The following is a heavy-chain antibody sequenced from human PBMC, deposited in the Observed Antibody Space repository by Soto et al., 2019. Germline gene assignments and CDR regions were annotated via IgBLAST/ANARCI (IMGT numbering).Heavy chain of an antibody. Sequence: GGSLRLSCAASGFTFSRYSMSWVRQAPGKGLEWVSVITYNKNTRYYTDSVKGRFTISRDNSKDTLYLQVNSLRAEDTAVYYCARAMDTAMASKDNWFDPWGQGTLVTVS. CDR1: GFTFSRYS. D-gene: IGHD5-18*01. CDR2: ITYNKNTR. CDR3: ARAMDTAMASKDNWFDP. V-gene: IGHV3-30*03. J-gene: IGHJ5*02.